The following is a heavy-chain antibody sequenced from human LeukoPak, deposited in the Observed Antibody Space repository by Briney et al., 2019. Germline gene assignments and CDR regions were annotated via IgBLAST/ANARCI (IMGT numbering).Heavy chain of an antibody. CDR1: GGTFSSYA. CDR2: IIPIFGTA. D-gene: IGHD1-26*01. Sequence: GASEKVSCKASGGTFSSYAISWVRQAPGQGLEWMGGIIPIFGTANYAQKFQGRVTITADESTSTAYMELSSLRSEDTAVYYCARSVGSYYDFSDYWGQGTLVTVSS. CDR3: ARSVGSYYDFSDY. J-gene: IGHJ4*02. V-gene: IGHV1-69*13.